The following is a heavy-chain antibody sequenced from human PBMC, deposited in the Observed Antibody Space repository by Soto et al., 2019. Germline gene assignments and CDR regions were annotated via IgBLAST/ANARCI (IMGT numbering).Heavy chain of an antibody. D-gene: IGHD3-22*01. J-gene: IGHJ4*02. CDR2: INAGNGNT. CDR1: GYTFTSYA. V-gene: IGHV1-3*01. CDR3: ARAHKYCYDSSGPLDY. Sequence: ASVKVSCKASGYTFTSYAMHWVRQAPGQRLEWMGWINAGNGNTKYSQKFQGRVTITRDTSASTAYMELSSLRSEDTAVYYCARAHKYCYDSSGPLDYWGQGTLVTVSS.